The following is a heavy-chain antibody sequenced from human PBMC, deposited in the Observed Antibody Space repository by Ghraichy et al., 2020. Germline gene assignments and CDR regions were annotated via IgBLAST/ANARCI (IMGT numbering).Heavy chain of an antibody. V-gene: IGHV3-53*01. CDR1: GFTVSSNY. D-gene: IGHD5-18*01. Sequence: GESLNISCAASGFTVSSNYMSWVRQAPGKGLEWVSVIYSGGSTYYADSVKGRFTISRDNSKNTLYLQMNSLRAEDTAVYYCARGFRLRNSYGYVVYYYYYMDVWGKGTTVTVSS. CDR2: IYSGGST. J-gene: IGHJ6*03. CDR3: ARGFRLRNSYGYVVYYYYYMDV.